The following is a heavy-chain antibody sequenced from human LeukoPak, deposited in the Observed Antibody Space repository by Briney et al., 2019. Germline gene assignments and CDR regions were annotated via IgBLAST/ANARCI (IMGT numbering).Heavy chain of an antibody. D-gene: IGHD3-22*01. CDR3: AKVQYYYDSSGYLDY. Sequence: GGSLRLSCVASGFAFSSYTINWVRQTPGKGLEWVSSISGSTYYIYYADSVRGRFTISRDNSKNTLYLQMNSLRAEDTAVYYCAKVQYYYDSSGYLDYWGQGTLVTVSS. CDR2: ISGSTYYI. J-gene: IGHJ4*02. V-gene: IGHV3-21*01. CDR1: GFAFSSYT.